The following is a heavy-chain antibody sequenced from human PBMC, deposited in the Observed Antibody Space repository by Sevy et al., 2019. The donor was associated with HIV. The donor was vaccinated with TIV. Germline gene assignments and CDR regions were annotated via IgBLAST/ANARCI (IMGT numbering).Heavy chain of an antibody. CDR2: IWYDGTNR. Sequence: GGSLRLSCAASGFSISGYGMHWVRQAPGKGLEWVAVIWYDGTNRVYADSVKGRFTISRDNSKNTLYLQMNSLRVEDTAIYYCAREDIRVAGIGYYFHSWGQGTLVTVSS. J-gene: IGHJ4*02. V-gene: IGHV3-33*01. CDR1: GFSISGYG. D-gene: IGHD6-19*01. CDR3: AREDIRVAGIGYYFHS.